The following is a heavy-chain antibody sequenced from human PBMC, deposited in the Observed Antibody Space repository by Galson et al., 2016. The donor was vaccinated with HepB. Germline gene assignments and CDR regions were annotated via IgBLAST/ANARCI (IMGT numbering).Heavy chain of an antibody. Sequence: SLRLSCAASGFTLSSHSMNWVRQAPGKGLEWVSHITSSSSSIYYADSVKGRFTISRDNAKNSLYLQMNSLRGEDTAVYYCAREGYGDFDQIPNYYYYGLDVWGQGTTVTVSS. CDR2: ITSSSSSI. CDR1: GFTLSSHS. D-gene: IGHD4-17*01. J-gene: IGHJ6*02. CDR3: AREGYGDFDQIPNYYYYGLDV. V-gene: IGHV3-48*01.